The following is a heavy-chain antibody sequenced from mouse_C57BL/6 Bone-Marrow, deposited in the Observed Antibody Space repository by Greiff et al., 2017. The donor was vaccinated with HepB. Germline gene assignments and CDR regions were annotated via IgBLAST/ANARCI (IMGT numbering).Heavy chain of an antibody. J-gene: IGHJ2*01. CDR1: GFTFSDYG. D-gene: IGHD4-1*01. CDR3: ARLGTGAPYYFDY. CDR2: ISNLAYSI. V-gene: IGHV5-15*01. Sequence: EVQRVESGGGLVQPGGSLKLSCAASGFTFSDYGMAWVRQAPRKRPEWVAFISNLAYSIYYADTVTGRFTISRENAKNTLYLEMSSLRSEDTAMYYCARLGTGAPYYFDYWGQGTTLTVSS.